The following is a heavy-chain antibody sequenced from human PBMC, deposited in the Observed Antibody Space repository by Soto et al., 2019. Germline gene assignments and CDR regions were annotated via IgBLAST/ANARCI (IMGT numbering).Heavy chain of an antibody. CDR1: GFTFSSYA. Sequence: PGGSLRLSCAASGFTFSSYAMSWVRQAPGKGLEGVSVISSNGYTTYYADSVKGRFTISRDNSKNTLFLQMNGLRAEDTALYYCAKDGFNSDPQAYWGQGTLVTVSS. CDR3: AKDGFNSDPQAY. D-gene: IGHD2-21*02. V-gene: IGHV3-23*01. CDR2: ISSNGYTT. J-gene: IGHJ4*02.